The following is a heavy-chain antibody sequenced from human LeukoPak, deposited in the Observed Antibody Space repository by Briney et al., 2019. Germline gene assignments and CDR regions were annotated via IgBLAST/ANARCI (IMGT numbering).Heavy chain of an antibody. Sequence: GGSLRLSCAVSGFTFSSYWMSWVRQAPGKGLEWVANIKQDGSEKYYVDSVKGRFTISRDNAKNSLYLQMNSLRAEDTAVYYCARDVGGYNSSDYWGQGTLVTVSS. V-gene: IGHV3-7*01. CDR3: ARDVGGYNSSDY. D-gene: IGHD5-24*01. J-gene: IGHJ4*02. CDR2: IKQDGSEK. CDR1: GFTFSSYW.